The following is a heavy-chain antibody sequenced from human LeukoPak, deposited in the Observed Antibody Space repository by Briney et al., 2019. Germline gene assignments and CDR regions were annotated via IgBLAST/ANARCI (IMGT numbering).Heavy chain of an antibody. J-gene: IGHJ4*02. D-gene: IGHD1-26*01. CDR3: ARDLELRY. Sequence: SETLSLTCTVHGGSFSGYYWIWIRQPPGKGLEWIGEINDTGGTNYNPSLKSRVPISRDASKSQFSLNLTSMTAADTAVYYCARDLELRYWGQGTLVTVSS. CDR2: INDTGGT. CDR1: GGSFSGYY. V-gene: IGHV4-34*01.